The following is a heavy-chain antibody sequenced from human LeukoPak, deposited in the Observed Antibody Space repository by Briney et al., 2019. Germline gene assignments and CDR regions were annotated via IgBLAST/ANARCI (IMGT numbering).Heavy chain of an antibody. CDR2: I. J-gene: IGHJ4*02. CDR1: GGSISSYY. V-gene: IGHV4-59*01. Sequence: SETLSLTCTVSGGSISSYYWSWIRQPPGKGLEWIGYIYNPSLKSRVTISLDTSKNQFSLKLSSVTAADTAVYYCARSTWLLDKWGQGTLVTVSS. CDR3: ARSTWLLDK. D-gene: IGHD5-12*01.